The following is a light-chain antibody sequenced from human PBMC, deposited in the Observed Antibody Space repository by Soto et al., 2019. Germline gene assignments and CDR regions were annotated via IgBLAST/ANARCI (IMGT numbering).Light chain of an antibody. V-gene: IGKV3-15*01. Sequence: EAVMTQSPATLSVSPGERATLSCRASQSVSSSFLAWYQQKPGQAPRLLIYGASTRATGIPARFSGSGSGTEFTLTISSLQSEDFAVYYCQQYDNWPLTFGGGTKVDI. J-gene: IGKJ4*01. CDR1: QSVSSS. CDR2: GAS. CDR3: QQYDNWPLT.